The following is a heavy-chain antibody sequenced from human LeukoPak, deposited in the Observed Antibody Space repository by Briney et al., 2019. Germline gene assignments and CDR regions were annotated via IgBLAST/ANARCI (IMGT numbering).Heavy chain of an antibody. CDR3: ARASRLGELSLGY. V-gene: IGHV4-31*03. D-gene: IGHD3-16*02. Sequence: TSETLSLTCTVSGGSINNDGHYCSWIRQHPGKGLEWIGYIYYSGTTYYNPSLKRRVTISVGTSKNQFSLQLSSVTAADTAVYYCARASRLGELSLGYWGQGTLVTVSS. CDR2: IYYSGTT. J-gene: IGHJ4*02. CDR1: GGSINNDGHY.